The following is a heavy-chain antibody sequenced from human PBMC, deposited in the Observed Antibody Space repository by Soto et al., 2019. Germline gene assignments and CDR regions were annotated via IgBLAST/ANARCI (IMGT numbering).Heavy chain of an antibody. J-gene: IGHJ4*02. CDR1: GFTFSSYA. Sequence: PGGSLRLSCAASGFTFSSYAMHWVRQAPGKGLEWVAVISYDGSNKYYADSVKGRFTISRDNSKNTLYLQMNSLRAEDTAVYYCATIRYFGPFDYWGQGTLVTVSS. V-gene: IGHV3-30-3*01. D-gene: IGHD3-9*01. CDR3: ATIRYFGPFDY. CDR2: ISYDGSNK.